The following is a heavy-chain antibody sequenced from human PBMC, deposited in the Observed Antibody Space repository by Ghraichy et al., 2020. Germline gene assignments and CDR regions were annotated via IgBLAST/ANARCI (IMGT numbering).Heavy chain of an antibody. V-gene: IGHV4-34*01. J-gene: IGHJ5*02. Sequence: LSLTCAVYGGSFSDYYWSWIRQPPGKGLEWIGEINHSGSTNYNPSLKSRVTISVDTSKNQFSLKLSSVTAADTAVYYCARGGRAVPGRWIDPWGQGTLVTVSS. CDR1: GGSFSDYY. CDR3: ARGGRAVPGRWIDP. D-gene: IGHD1-14*01. CDR2: INHSGST.